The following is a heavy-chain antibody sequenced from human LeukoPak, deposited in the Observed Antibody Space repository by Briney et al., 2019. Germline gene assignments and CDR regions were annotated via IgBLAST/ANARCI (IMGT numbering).Heavy chain of an antibody. Sequence: GGSLRLSCAASGFTFSSYAMSSVRQAPGKGLEWVSAISGGGGSTYYADSVKGRFTISRDNSKNTLYLQMNSLRAEDTAVYYCAKEPSDYGDLYYYYYYGMDVWGQGTTVTVSS. D-gene: IGHD4-17*01. CDR3: AKEPSDYGDLYYYYYYGMDV. CDR2: ISGGGGST. CDR1: GFTFSSYA. J-gene: IGHJ6*02. V-gene: IGHV3-23*01.